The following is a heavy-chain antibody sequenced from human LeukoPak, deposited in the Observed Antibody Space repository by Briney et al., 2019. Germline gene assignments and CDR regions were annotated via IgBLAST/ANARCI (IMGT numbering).Heavy chain of an antibody. Sequence: PSETLSLTCSVSGDSISSGGYCWSWIRQHPGKGLECIGYIFYSGATNYNPSLKSRAYISRDTSKNQVSLKLSSVTAADTAVYYCARLQRRAAAILHYWAQKTRDTLPA. CDR1: GDSISSGGYC. CDR3: ARLQRRAAAILHY. D-gene: IGHD6-25*01. J-gene: IGHJ4*02. CDR2: IFYSGAT. V-gene: IGHV4-31*03.